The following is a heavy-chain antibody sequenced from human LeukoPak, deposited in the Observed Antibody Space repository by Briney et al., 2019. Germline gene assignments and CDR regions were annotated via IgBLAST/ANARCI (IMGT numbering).Heavy chain of an antibody. D-gene: IGHD5-18*01. CDR1: GFTFSSWW. Sequence: GGSLRLSCAASGFTFSSWWMNWVRQAPGKGLEWVSSISSSSSYIYYADSVKGRFTISRDNAKNSLYLQMNSLRAEDTAVYYCARGGYSYGSAYWGQGTLVTVSS. CDR3: ARGGYSYGSAY. CDR2: ISSSSSYI. J-gene: IGHJ4*02. V-gene: IGHV3-21*01.